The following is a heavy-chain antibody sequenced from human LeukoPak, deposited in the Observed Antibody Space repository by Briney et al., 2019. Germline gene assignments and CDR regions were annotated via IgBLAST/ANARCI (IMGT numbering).Heavy chain of an antibody. D-gene: IGHD1-14*01. CDR2: IGPTGSDR. J-gene: IGHJ4*02. V-gene: IGHV3-21*06. CDR3: ATETNGRHYDY. CDR1: GLTFSTSG. Sequence: GGSRRLSCTASGLTFSTSGFNWVRQAPGKGLEWVASIGPTGSDRYHADSIKGRFTISSDNANNFLYLQMNSLRAEDTAVYYCATETNGRHYDYWGQGTLLTVSS.